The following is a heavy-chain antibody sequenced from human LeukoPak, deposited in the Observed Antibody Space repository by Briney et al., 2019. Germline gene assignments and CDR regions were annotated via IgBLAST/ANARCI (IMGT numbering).Heavy chain of an antibody. D-gene: IGHD6-19*01. Sequence: SETLSLTCSVSGASISGGTYYWGWIRQPPGKGLEWIGGIYYTGSTYDNPSLKSRVTISVDRSKNQFSLKLSSVTAADTAVYYCARGGVGSGWCYFDYWGQGTLVTVSS. CDR1: GASISGGTYY. J-gene: IGHJ4*02. CDR2: IYYTGST. V-gene: IGHV4-39*07. CDR3: ARGGVGSGWCYFDY.